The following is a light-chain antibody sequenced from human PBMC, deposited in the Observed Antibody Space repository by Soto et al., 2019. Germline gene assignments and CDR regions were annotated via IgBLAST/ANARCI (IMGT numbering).Light chain of an antibody. V-gene: IGLV2-14*01. Sequence: QSALAQPASVSGSPGQSITISCTGTSSDVGNYKYVSWYQQHPGKAPKLMIYEVSNRPSGVSNRFSGSRSGNTASLTLSGLQAEDETDYYCFSYTSSGTYVFGTGTKV. CDR2: EVS. J-gene: IGLJ1*01. CDR3: FSYTSSGTYV. CDR1: SSDVGNYKY.